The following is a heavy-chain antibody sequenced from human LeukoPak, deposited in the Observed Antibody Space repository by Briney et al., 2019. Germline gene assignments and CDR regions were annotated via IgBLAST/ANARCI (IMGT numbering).Heavy chain of an antibody. CDR1: GGSFSGYY. CDR3: ARVSVTGTTGLSPYYFDY. J-gene: IGHJ4*02. CDR2: LNHSGST. V-gene: IGHV4-34*01. D-gene: IGHD1-7*01. Sequence: SETLSLTCAVYGGSFSGYYWSWIRQPPGKGLEWIGELNHSGSTNYNPSLKSRVTISVDTSKNQFSLKLSSVTAADTAVYYCARVSVTGTTGLSPYYFDYWGQGTLVTVSS.